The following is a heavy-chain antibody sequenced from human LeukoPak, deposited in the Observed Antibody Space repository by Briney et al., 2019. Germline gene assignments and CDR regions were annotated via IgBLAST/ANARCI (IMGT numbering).Heavy chain of an antibody. CDR3: AKDGGSREDNWFDP. D-gene: IGHD6-13*01. CDR1: GFTFSSYG. Sequence: PGGSLRLSCAASGFTFSSYGMHWVRQAPGKGLEWVSAISGSGGSTYYADSVKGRFTISRDNSKNTLYLQMNSLRAEGTAVYYCAKDGGSREDNWFDPWGQGTLVTVSS. V-gene: IGHV3-23*01. J-gene: IGHJ5*02. CDR2: ISGSGGST.